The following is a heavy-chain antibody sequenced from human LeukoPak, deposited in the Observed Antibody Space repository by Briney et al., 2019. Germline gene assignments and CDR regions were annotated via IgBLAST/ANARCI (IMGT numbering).Heavy chain of an antibody. CDR3: ARGGYYSDNRGLAFDY. CDR1: GGTFSSYA. J-gene: IGHJ4*02. V-gene: IGHV1-69*13. CDR2: IIPIFGTA. D-gene: IGHD3-22*01. Sequence: GASVKVSCKASGGTFSSYAISWVRQAPGQGLEWMGGIIPIFGTANYAQKFQGRVTITADESTSTAYMEMRSLRSEDTAFYYCARGGYYSDNRGLAFDYWGQGTLVTVSS.